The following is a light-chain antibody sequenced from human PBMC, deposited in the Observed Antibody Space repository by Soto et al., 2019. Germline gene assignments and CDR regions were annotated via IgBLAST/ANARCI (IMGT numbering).Light chain of an antibody. CDR2: EVS. Sequence: QSALTQPASVSGSPGQSITISCTGTDSDVGAYNYVSWYQQHPGKAPKLLIYEVSNRPSGVSHRFSGSKSDSTASLTISGLQAEDEADYLCSSYTSSTTLVVFGGGTKLTV. CDR3: SSYTSSTTLVV. V-gene: IGLV2-14*01. CDR1: DSDVGAYNY. J-gene: IGLJ2*01.